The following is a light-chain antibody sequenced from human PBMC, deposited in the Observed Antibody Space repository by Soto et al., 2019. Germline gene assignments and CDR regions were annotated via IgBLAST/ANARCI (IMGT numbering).Light chain of an antibody. V-gene: IGKV3-11*01. J-gene: IGKJ5*01. CDR2: DAS. CDR3: QQRSNWPPLT. Sequence: EIVLTQSPATLSLSPGERATLSCRASQRVSSYLAWYQQKPGQAPRLLIYDASNRATGIPARFSGSGSGTDFTLTISSLEPEDFAVYYCQQRSNWPPLTFGQGTRLEIK. CDR1: QRVSSY.